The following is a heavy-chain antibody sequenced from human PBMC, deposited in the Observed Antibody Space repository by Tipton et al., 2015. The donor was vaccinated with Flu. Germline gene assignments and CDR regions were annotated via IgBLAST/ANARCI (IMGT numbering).Heavy chain of an antibody. Sequence: TLSLTCSVSGDSIGSDYYWGWIRQPPGKGLEWLGNIHHSGITYYNSSLKSRVTISVDKSNNQFSLRLVSVTATDTAVYYCARDPSLGMPDFFDYWGQGTLVAASS. CDR2: IHHSGIT. V-gene: IGHV4-38-2*02. CDR1: GDSIGSDYY. D-gene: IGHD2-2*01. J-gene: IGHJ4*02. CDR3: ARDPSLGMPDFFDY.